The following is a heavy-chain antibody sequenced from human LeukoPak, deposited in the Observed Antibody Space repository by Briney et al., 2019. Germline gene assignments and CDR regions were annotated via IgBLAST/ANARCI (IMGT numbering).Heavy chain of an antibody. Sequence: ASVKVSCKASGYTFTSYGISWVPQAPGQGLERMGWISAYNGNTNYAQKLQGRVTMTTDTSTSTAYMELRSLRSDDTAVYYCARAELGYCSGGSCYTDFDYWGQGTLVTVSS. J-gene: IGHJ4*02. V-gene: IGHV1-18*01. CDR2: ISAYNGNT. CDR3: ARAELGYCSGGSCYTDFDY. D-gene: IGHD2-15*01. CDR1: GYTFTSYG.